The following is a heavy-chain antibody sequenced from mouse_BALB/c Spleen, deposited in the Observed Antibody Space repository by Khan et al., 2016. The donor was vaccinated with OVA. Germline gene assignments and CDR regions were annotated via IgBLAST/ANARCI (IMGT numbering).Heavy chain of an antibody. CDR2: INPSNGGT. CDR1: GYTFTSYY. Sequence: QVHVKQSGAELVKPGASVKLSCKASGYTFTSYYMYWVKQRPGQGLEWIGEINPSNGGTNFNEKFKSKATLTVEKSSSTAYMQLSSLTSEDSALYYCTRSGYGSFAYWGQGTLVTVSA. CDR3: TRSGYGSFAY. V-gene: IGHV1S81*02. J-gene: IGHJ3*01. D-gene: IGHD2-2*01.